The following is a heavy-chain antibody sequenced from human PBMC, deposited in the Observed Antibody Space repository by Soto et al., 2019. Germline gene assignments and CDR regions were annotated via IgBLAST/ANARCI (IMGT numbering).Heavy chain of an antibody. CDR3: ARGYRSSGWYWVGNWFDP. Sequence: QVQLQQWGAGLLKPSETLSLTCAVYGGSFSGYYWSWIRQPPGKGLEWSGEINHSGSTNYNPSLTSPVTISVGTSNTQFSLRLSSVTAAETAVYYCARGYRSSGWYWVGNWFDPCGQGTLVTVSS. D-gene: IGHD6-19*01. CDR1: GGSFSGYY. V-gene: IGHV4-34*01. CDR2: INHSGST. J-gene: IGHJ5*02.